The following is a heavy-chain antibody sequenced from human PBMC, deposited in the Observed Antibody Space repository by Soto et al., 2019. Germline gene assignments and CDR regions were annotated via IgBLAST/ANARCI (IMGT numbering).Heavy chain of an antibody. V-gene: IGHV3-30-3*01. D-gene: IGHD5-12*01. J-gene: IGHJ4*02. CDR3: ARDGEPGRGDGYNSPSY. CDR1: GFTFSSYA. Sequence: QSGGSLRLSCAASGFTFSSYAMHWVRQAPGKGLEWVAVISYDGSNKYYADSVKGRFTISRDNSKNTLYLQMNSLRAEDTAVYYCARDGEPGRGDGYNSPSYWGQGTLVTVSS. CDR2: ISYDGSNK.